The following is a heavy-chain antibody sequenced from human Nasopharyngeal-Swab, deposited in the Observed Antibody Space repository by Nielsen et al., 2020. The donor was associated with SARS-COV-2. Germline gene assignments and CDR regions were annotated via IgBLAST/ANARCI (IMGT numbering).Heavy chain of an antibody. CDR1: GGSFSGYY. V-gene: IGHV4-34*01. D-gene: IGHD6-19*01. CDR2: INHSGST. Sequence: SETLSLTCAVYGGSFSGYYWSWIRQPPGKGLEWIGEINHSGSTNYNPSLKSRVTISVDTSKNQFSLKLSSVTAADTAVYYCARGALYSSGWYGYWGQGTLVTVSS. CDR3: ARGALYSSGWYGY. J-gene: IGHJ4*02.